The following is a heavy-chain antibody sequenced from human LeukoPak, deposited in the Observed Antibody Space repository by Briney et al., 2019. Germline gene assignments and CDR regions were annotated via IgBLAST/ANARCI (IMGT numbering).Heavy chain of an antibody. V-gene: IGHV4-59*12. CDR3: ARDSSGYQGYFQH. Sequence: SETLSLTCTVSGGSIRSDYWSWIRQPPGKGLEWIGYIYYSGTTNSGSTNYNPSLKSRVTISVDTSKSQFSLRVNSVTAADTAVYYCARDSSGYQGYFQHWGQGTLVTVSS. CDR2: IYYSGTTNSGST. J-gene: IGHJ1*01. D-gene: IGHD3-22*01. CDR1: GGSIRSDY.